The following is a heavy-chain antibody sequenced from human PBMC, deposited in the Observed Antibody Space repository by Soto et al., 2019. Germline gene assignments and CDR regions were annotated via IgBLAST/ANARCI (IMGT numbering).Heavy chain of an antibody. CDR1: GYTFTSYG. V-gene: IGHV1-18*04. Sequence: QVQLVQSGAEVKKPGASVKVSCKASGYTFTSYGISWVRQAPGQGLEWMGWISAYNGNTNYAQKLQGRVTITTDTSTSHAYMELRSLRSDDTAVYYCARARSIVGAPGWYLDWGQGTLVTVSS. J-gene: IGHJ4*02. D-gene: IGHD1-26*01. CDR3: ARARSIVGAPGWYLD. CDR2: ISAYNGNT.